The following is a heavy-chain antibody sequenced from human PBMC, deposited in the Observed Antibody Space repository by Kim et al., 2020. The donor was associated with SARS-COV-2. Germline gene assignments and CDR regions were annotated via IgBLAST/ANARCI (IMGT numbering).Heavy chain of an antibody. CDR3: DAADY. Sequence: GGSLRLSCAASGFTFSSYAMSWARQAPGKGLERVSTISGGGGTTHYADSVKGRFTISRDNSKNTLYLQMNSLRADDTAVYYCDAADYWGQGTLVTVSS. V-gene: IGHV3-23*01. CDR1: GFTFSSYA. CDR2: ISGGGGTT. J-gene: IGHJ4*02.